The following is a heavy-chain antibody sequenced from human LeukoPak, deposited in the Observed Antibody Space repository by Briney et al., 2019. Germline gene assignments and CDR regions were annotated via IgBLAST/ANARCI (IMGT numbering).Heavy chain of an antibody. D-gene: IGHD6-19*01. CDR2: ISAYNGNT. CDR1: GYTFTSYG. CDR3: ARGSSGWYEDY. Sequence: ASMKVSCKASGYTFTSYGISWVRQAPGQGLEWMGWISAYNGNTNYARNLQGRVTMTTDTSTSTAYMELRSLTSDDTAVYYCARGSSGWYEDYWGQGTLVTVSS. V-gene: IGHV1-18*01. J-gene: IGHJ4*02.